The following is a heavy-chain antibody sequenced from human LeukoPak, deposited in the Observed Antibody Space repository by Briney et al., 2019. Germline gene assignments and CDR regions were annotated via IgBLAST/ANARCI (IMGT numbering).Heavy chain of an antibody. CDR1: GGSISSSSYY. CDR2: IYYSGST. J-gene: IGHJ5*02. V-gene: IGHV4-39*07. CDR3: ARAVLATKSEHWFDP. D-gene: IGHD2-8*01. Sequence: NTSETLSLTCTVSGGSISSSSYYWGWIRQPPGKGLEWIGSIYYSGSTYYNPSLKSRVTISVDTSKNQFSLKLSSVTAADTAMYYCARAVLATKSEHWFDPWGQGILVTVSS.